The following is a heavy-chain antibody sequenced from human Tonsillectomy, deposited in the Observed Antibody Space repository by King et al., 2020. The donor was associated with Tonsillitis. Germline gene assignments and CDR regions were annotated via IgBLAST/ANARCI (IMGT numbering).Heavy chain of an antibody. D-gene: IGHD3-22*01. J-gene: IGHJ4*02. CDR1: GFTFSSYA. CDR2: ISYDGSNK. Sequence: HVQLVEAGGGVVQPGRSLRLSCAASGFTFSSYAMHWVRQAPGKGLEWVAVISYDGSNKYYADSVKGGFTISRDNSKNKLYLQVNSLRAEDTAVYYSARDRMRAYYYDSGYFDYWGQGTLVTVSS. V-gene: IGHV3-30*01. CDR3: ARDRMRAYYYDSGYFDY.